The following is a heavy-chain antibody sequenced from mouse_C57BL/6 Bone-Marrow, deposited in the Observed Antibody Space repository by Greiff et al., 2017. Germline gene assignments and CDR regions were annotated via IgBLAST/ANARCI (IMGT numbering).Heavy chain of an antibody. CDR2: IDPSDRYT. V-gene: IGHV1-69*01. D-gene: IGHD4-1*01. J-gene: IGHJ1*03. CDR3: AREKSSPLEWDGDV. Sequence: VQLQQPGAELVMPGASVKLSCKASGYTFTSYWMHWVKQRPGQGLEWIGEIDPSDRYTNYNQKFKGKSTLTVDKSSSTAYMPLSNLTSEDSAFYYCAREKSSPLEWDGDVGGTGTTVTVSS. CDR1: GYTFTSYW.